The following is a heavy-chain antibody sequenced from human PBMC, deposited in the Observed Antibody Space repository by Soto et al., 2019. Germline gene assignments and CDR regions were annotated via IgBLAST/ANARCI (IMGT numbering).Heavy chain of an antibody. J-gene: IGHJ3*01. CDR3: TWSVVARDAFDE. CDR1: VFTFSTSV. V-gene: IGHV3-23*01. Sequence: EVELSESGGGLVQPGGSLRLSCAASVFTFSTSVMSWVRQAPGKGLQWVSSISGSGDRTYYADSVKGRFTVSRDNSKNTLYLDMNTVTADDTALYYCTWSVVARDAFDEWDQGTIVIVSS. CDR2: ISGSGDRT. D-gene: IGHD2-15*01.